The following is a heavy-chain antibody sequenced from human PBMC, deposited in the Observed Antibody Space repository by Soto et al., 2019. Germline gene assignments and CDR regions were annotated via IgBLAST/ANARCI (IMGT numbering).Heavy chain of an antibody. V-gene: IGHV3-30-3*01. CDR2: ISYDGSNK. Sequence: QVQLVESGGGVVQPGRSLRLSCAASGFTFRIYAMHWVRQAPGKGLECVAVISYDGSNKFYRDSVKGRFTIARDNSQITLYLHINSLRYEDTAVYYCARGDREDIAVVIGARPGEYGVDVGGQGTTVTVSS. D-gene: IGHD2-15*01. CDR1: GFTFRIYA. J-gene: IGHJ6*02. CDR3: ARGDREDIAVVIGARPGEYGVDV.